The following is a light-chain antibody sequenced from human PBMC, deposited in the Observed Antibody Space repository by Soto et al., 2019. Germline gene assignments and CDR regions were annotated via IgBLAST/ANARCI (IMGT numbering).Light chain of an antibody. Sequence: DIHMTQSPSSLSASVGDRVTVTCRASQSISSYLNWYQQKPGTAPKLLIYAASSLQSGVPSRFSGSGSGTDFTLTIGSLQPEDFATYYCQQSYSTPYTFGQGTKVDIK. J-gene: IGKJ2*01. CDR2: AAS. V-gene: IGKV1-39*01. CDR3: QQSYSTPYT. CDR1: QSISSY.